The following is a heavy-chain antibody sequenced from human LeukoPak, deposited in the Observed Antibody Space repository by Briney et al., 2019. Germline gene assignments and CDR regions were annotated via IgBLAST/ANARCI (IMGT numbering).Heavy chain of an antibody. D-gene: IGHD2-21*02. Sequence: SETLSLTCIVSGGSISSYYWNWIRQPPGKGLEWIGYIYDSGTTNYNPSLKSRVTMSVDSSKNQFPLKLTPVTAADTAVYYCARSVVVTATLRYHYGMDVWGQGTTVTVSS. CDR2: IYDSGTT. CDR1: GGSISSYY. J-gene: IGHJ6*02. V-gene: IGHV4-59*01. CDR3: ARSVVVTATLRYHYGMDV.